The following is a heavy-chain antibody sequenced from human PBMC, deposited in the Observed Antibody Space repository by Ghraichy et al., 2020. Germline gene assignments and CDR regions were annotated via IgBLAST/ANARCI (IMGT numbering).Heavy chain of an antibody. CDR3: ARDVLLGGDY. V-gene: IGHV3-21*01. Sequence: GGSLRLSCAASGFTFSSYSMNWVRQAPGKGLEWVSSISSSSSYIYYADSVKGRFTISRDNAKNSLYLQMNSLRAEGTAVYYCARDVLLGGDYWGQGTLVTVSS. CDR2: ISSSSSYI. CDR1: GFTFSSYS. J-gene: IGHJ4*02. D-gene: IGHD3-10*01.